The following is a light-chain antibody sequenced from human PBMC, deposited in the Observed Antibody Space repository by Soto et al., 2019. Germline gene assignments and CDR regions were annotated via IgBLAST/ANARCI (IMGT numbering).Light chain of an antibody. CDR3: CSYAGSIDV. CDR1: SSDVGGYNY. Sequence: QSALTQPRSVSGSPGQSVTISCTGTSSDVGGYNYVSWYQQHPGKAPKLMIYDVNKRPSGVPDRFSGSKSGNTASLTISGLQAEDEADYYCCSYAGSIDVFGTGTKLTVL. J-gene: IGLJ1*01. V-gene: IGLV2-11*01. CDR2: DVN.